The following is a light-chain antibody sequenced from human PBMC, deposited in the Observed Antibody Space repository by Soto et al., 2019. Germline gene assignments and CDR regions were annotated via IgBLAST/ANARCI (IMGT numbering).Light chain of an antibody. CDR1: QSVSSN. J-gene: IGKJ1*01. CDR3: QQYNNWPRT. CDR2: GAS. Sequence: EVVMTQSPDTLSVSPGERSTLSCMASQSVSSNLAWYQQKPGQAPRLLIYGASTRATGIPARFSGSGSGTEFTLTISSLQSEDFAVYYCQQYNNWPRTFGQGTKVDI. V-gene: IGKV3-15*01.